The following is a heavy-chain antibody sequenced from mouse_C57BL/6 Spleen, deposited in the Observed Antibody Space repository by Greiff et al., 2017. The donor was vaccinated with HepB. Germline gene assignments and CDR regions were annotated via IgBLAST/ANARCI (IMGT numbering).Heavy chain of an antibody. Sequence: EVNVVESGGGLVKPGGSLKLSCAASGFTFSDYGMHWVRQAPEKGLEWVAYISSGSSTIYYADTVKGRFTISRDNAKNTLFLQMTSLRSEDTAMYYCARPSITTVVANYAMDYWGQGTSVTVSS. CDR2: ISSGSSTI. J-gene: IGHJ4*01. CDR1: GFTFSDYG. V-gene: IGHV5-17*01. CDR3: ARPSITTVVANYAMDY. D-gene: IGHD1-1*01.